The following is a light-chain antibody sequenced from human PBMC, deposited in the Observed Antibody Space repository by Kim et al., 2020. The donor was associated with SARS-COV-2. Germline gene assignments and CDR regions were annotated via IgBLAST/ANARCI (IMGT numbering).Light chain of an antibody. CDR3: CSYAGSYTLV. J-gene: IGLJ2*01. CDR1: SNDVGGYNY. CDR2: DVS. V-gene: IGLV2-11*03. Sequence: QSVTISCTGTSNDVGGYNYVSWYHQHPGKAPKLLIYDVSNWPSGVPDRFSGSKSGNTASLTISGLQAEDEADYYCCSYAGSYTLVFGGGTKLTVL.